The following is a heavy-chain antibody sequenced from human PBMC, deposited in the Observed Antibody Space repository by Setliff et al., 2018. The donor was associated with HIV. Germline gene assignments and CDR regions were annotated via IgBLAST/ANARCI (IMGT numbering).Heavy chain of an antibody. V-gene: IGHV1-69*05. CDR1: AGSFSIFA. J-gene: IGHJ3*01. CDR2: MMTIFSTT. Sequence: SVKVSCKSSAGSFSIFAINWVRQAPGQGLEWMGGMMTIFSTTNYARKFQGSVTITTDESTGTAYMELSNLRSEDTAVYYCATEGAGGSYQRASALDVWGQGTMVTVSS. CDR3: ATEGAGGSYQRASALDV. D-gene: IGHD1-26*01.